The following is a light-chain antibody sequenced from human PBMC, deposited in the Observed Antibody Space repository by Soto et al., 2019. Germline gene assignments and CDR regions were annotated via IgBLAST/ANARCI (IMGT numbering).Light chain of an antibody. CDR2: GAS. J-gene: IGKJ5*01. CDR3: QQRINWPQIT. Sequence: EIVMTQSPATLSVSPGERATLSCRASQSVSSSLAWYQQKPGQAPTLLIYGASTRATGIPARFSGSGSGTDFTLTIGSLEPEDFAVYYCQQRINWPQITFGQGTRLEI. V-gene: IGKV3-15*01. CDR1: QSVSSS.